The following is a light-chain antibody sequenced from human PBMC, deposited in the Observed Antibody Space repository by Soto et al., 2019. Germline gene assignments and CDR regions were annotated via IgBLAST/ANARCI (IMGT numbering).Light chain of an antibody. V-gene: IGKV1-5*03. CDR2: GAS. CDR1: QNIDRW. J-gene: IGKJ1*01. Sequence: DIQMTQSPSTLSASVGDRVTITCRASQNIDRWLAWYQQKPGKAPNLLIYGASNLESGVPSRFSGSGSGTEFTLTISSLRPDDFATCYCQQYNSYPWTFGQGTKVEIK. CDR3: QQYNSYPWT.